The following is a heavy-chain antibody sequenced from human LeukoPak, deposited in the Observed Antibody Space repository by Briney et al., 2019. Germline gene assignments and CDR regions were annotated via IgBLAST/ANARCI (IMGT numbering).Heavy chain of an antibody. J-gene: IGHJ4*02. D-gene: IGHD5-18*01. CDR3: ARGGGPVDTAMVY. CDR1: GGSISSYY. Sequence: SETLSLTCTVSGGSISSYYWSWVRQPPGKGLEWIGYIYYSGSTYYNPSLKSRVTISVDTSKNQFSLKLSSVTAADTAVYYCARGGGPVDTAMVYWGQGTLVTVSS. CDR2: IYYSGST. V-gene: IGHV4-59*08.